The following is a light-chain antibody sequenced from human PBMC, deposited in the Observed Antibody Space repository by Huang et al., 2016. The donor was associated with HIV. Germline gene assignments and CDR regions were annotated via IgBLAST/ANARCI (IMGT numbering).Light chain of an antibody. CDR3: QLSGRSVT. CDR1: RSVDSNF. CDR2: GAS. Sequence: EIVLTQSPDTVSLSPGEATTLFCRASRSVDSNFFAWYQQKPGQSPRLLIYGASTRAAGIPDRFRGSGSGIDFTLTISRLEPEDFAVYFCQLSGRSVTFGQGTKLEI. V-gene: IGKV3-20*01. J-gene: IGKJ2*01.